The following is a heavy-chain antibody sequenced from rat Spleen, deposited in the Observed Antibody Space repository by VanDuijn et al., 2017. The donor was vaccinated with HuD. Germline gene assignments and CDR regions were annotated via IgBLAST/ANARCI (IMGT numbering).Heavy chain of an antibody. V-gene: IGHV5S14*01. CDR2: ITTGGGNT. CDR3: TTRPYYSSLNWFPY. D-gene: IGHD1-2*01. CDR1: GFTFSNYG. J-gene: IGHJ3*01. Sequence: EVQLVESGGGLVQPGRSLKLSCAASGFTFSNYGMAWVRQTPTKGLEWVASITTGGGNTYYRESVKGRFTISRDNAKNTQYLQMDSLRSEDTATYYCTTRPYYSSLNWFPYWGQGTLVTVSS.